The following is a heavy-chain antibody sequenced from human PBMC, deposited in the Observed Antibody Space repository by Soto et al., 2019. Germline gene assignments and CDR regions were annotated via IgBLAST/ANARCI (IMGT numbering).Heavy chain of an antibody. D-gene: IGHD2-8*01. CDR2: ARNKAHSYTT. Sequence: GGSLRLSCAASGFTFSDHHMDWVRQAPGKGLEWVGRARNKAHSYTTAYAASVKGRFTISRDDSKNSLSLQMNSLKTEDTAVYFCARSMGTSFDLWGQGTLVTVSS. J-gene: IGHJ4*02. CDR3: ARSMGTSFDL. V-gene: IGHV3-72*01. CDR1: GFTFSDHH.